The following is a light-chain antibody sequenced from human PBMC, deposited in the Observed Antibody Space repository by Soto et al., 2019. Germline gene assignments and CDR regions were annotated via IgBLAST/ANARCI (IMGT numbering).Light chain of an antibody. CDR1: SSNIGSNT. CDR2: TAG. J-gene: IGLJ2*01. Sequence: QSVLTQPLSASASPGQRVTISCSGGSSNIGSNTVAWYQHLPGTAPPRLIFTAGQRPSGVPGRFSGSKSGTSASLTVSGLRAEDEAVYHCSSYTGNINNVVLFGGGTKLTVL. V-gene: IGLV1-44*01. CDR3: SSYTGNINNVVL.